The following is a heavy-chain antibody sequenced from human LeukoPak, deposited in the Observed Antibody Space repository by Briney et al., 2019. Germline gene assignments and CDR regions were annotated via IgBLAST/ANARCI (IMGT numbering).Heavy chain of an antibody. V-gene: IGHV4-34*01. D-gene: IGHD2-2*01. Sequence: SETLSLTCAVYGGSFSGYYWSCIRQPPGKGLEWIGEINDSGSTNYNPSLKSRVTISVDTSKNQFSLKLSSVTAADTAVYYCARGKVVVVPALYYYGMDVWGQGTTVTVSS. CDR1: GGSFSGYY. J-gene: IGHJ6*02. CDR3: ARGKVVVVPALYYYGMDV. CDR2: INDSGST.